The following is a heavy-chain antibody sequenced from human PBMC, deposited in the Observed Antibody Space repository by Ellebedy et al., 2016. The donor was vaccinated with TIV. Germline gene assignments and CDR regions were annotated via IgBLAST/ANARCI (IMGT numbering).Heavy chain of an antibody. CDR1: GGSISSYY. CDR3: ARDQDLYAPYMDV. J-gene: IGHJ6*03. Sequence: SETLSLXXTVSGGSISSYYWSWIRQPPGKGLEWIGYIFHSGSTNYSPSLKSRVTISVDTSKQQFSLKLNSVTAADTAVYYCARDQDLYAPYMDVWGKGTTVTVSS. V-gene: IGHV4-59*01. D-gene: IGHD2-8*01. CDR2: IFHSGST.